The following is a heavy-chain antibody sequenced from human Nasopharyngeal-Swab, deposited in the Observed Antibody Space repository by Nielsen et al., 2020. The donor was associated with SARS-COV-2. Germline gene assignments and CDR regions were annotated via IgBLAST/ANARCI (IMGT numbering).Heavy chain of an antibody. D-gene: IGHD6-13*01. V-gene: IGHV5-51*01. CDR3: ARNAIAAAFDP. Sequence: GESLKISCKGSGYTFTSYCIGWVRQMPGKGLEWIGIIYPGDSDTRYSPSFQGQVTISADKSISTAYLQWSSLKASDTAMYYCARNAIAAAFDPWGQGTLVTVSS. J-gene: IGHJ5*02. CDR1: GYTFTSYC. CDR2: IYPGDSDT.